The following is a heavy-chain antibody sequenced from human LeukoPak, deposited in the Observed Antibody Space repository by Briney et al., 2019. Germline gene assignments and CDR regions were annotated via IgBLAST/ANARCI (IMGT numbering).Heavy chain of an antibody. J-gene: IGHJ3*02. Sequence: GGSLRLSCAASGFSFSSYWMHWVRQAPGKGLVWVSRINTDGSSTKYADSVKGRFTISRDNAKTTLYLQLNSLRAEDTAVYYCTRDQRKYCSRTTCFVFDIWGQGTVVSVSS. V-gene: IGHV3-74*03. CDR1: GFSFSSYW. CDR3: TRDQRKYCSRTTCFVFDI. D-gene: IGHD2-2*01. CDR2: INTDGSST.